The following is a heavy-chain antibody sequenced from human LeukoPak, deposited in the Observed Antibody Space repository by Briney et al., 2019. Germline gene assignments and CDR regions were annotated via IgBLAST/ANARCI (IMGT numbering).Heavy chain of an antibody. D-gene: IGHD2-8*01. CDR3: ARAPRRMLYAIDY. Sequence: SETLSLTCAVYGGSFSGYYWSWIRQPPGKGLEWIGEINHSGGTNYNPSLKSRVTISVDTSKNQFSLKLSSVTAADTAVYYCARAPRRMLYAIDYWGQGTLVTVSS. J-gene: IGHJ4*02. V-gene: IGHV4-34*01. CDR1: GGSFSGYY. CDR2: INHSGGT.